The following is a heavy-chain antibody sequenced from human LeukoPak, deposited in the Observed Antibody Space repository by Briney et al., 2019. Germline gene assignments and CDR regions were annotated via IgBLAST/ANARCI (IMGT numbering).Heavy chain of an antibody. V-gene: IGHV3-30*04. D-gene: IGHD4-17*01. J-gene: IGHJ4*02. Sequence: GGSLRLSCAASGFTFSSYAMHWVRQAPGKGLEWVAVISYDGSNKYYADSVKGRFTISRDNSKNTLYLQMNSLRAEDTAVYYCARHYGDYVRWAYFDWGQGTLVTVSS. CDR2: ISYDGSNK. CDR1: GFTFSSYA. CDR3: ARHYGDYVRWAYFD.